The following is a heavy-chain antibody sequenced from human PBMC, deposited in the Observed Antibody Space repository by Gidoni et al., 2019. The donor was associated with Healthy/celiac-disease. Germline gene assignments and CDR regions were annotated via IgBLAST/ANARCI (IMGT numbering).Heavy chain of an antibody. J-gene: IGHJ4*02. V-gene: IGHV3-21*01. CDR2: ISSSSSYI. CDR3: ASVGYIAPFDY. D-gene: IGHD6-13*01. CDR1: GFPFSCYS. Sequence: EVQLVESGGGLVKPGGSLGLSCAASGFPFSCYSMNWARQAPGKGLEWVPSISSSSSYIYYADSVKGRFTISRDNAKNSLYLQMNSLRAEDTAVYYCASVGYIAPFDYWGQGTLVTVSS.